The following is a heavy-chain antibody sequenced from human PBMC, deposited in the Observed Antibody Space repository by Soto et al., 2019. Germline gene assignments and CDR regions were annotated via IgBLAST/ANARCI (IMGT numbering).Heavy chain of an antibody. CDR2: IDAGNGNT. J-gene: IGHJ4*02. Sequence: ASVKVSCKASGGTFSSYAISWVRQAPGQRLEWMGRIDAGNGNTKYSQKFQGRVTITTDTSASTAYMELSSLRSEDTAVYYCAREGSTYGSTFDYWGQGTLVTVS. D-gene: IGHD3-10*01. CDR1: GGTFSSYA. V-gene: IGHV1-3*01. CDR3: AREGSTYGSTFDY.